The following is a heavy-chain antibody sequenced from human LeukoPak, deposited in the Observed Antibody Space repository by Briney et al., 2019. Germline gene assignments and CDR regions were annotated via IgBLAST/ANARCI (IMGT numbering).Heavy chain of an antibody. CDR1: GGSFSGYY. CDR3: ARETERAFDY. V-gene: IGHV4-34*01. D-gene: IGHD1-1*01. J-gene: IGHJ4*02. Sequence: SETLSLTCAVYGGSFSGYYWSWIRQPPGKGLEWIGEINHSGSTNYNPSLKSRVTISVDTSKNQFSLKLSSVTAADTAVYCCARETERAFDYWGQGTLVTVSS. CDR2: INHSGST.